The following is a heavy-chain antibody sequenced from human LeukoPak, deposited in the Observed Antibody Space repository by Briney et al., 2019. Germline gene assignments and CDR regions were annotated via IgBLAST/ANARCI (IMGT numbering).Heavy chain of an antibody. D-gene: IGHD1-26*01. V-gene: IGHV1-2*02. Sequence: GASVKVSCKASGYTFTAYYMHWVRQAPGQGLEWMGWINPNSGGTNYAQKFQGRVTMTEDTSTDTAYMELSSLRSEDTAVYYCAKGPVSAIVGATTLDYWGQGTLVTVSS. CDR3: AKGPVSAIVGATTLDY. J-gene: IGHJ4*02. CDR2: INPNSGGT. CDR1: GYTFTAYY.